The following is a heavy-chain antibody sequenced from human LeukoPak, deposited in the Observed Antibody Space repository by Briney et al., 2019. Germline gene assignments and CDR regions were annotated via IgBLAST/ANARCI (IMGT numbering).Heavy chain of an antibody. V-gene: IGHV4-4*07. D-gene: IGHD1-26*01. CDR3: ARDGGVEGATSWFSPVFDY. J-gene: IGHJ4*02. CDR1: GGSISSYY. CDR2: IYTSGTT. Sequence: MSSETLSLTCTVSGGSISSYYWSWIRQPAGKGLEWIGRIYTSGTTNYNPSLKSRVTMSVDTSKNQFSLKLSSVTAADTAVYYCARDGGVEGATSWFSPVFDYWGQGTLVTVSS.